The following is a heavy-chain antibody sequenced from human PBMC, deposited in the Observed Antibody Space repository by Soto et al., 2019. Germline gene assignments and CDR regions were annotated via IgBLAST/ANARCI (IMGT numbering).Heavy chain of an antibody. D-gene: IGHD6-19*01. CDR1: GFTFGRYG. CDR3: VKDRIIERWLELDY. CDR2: ISSAGSDK. Sequence: QVQLVESGGGVVQPGRSLRLSCAASGFTFGRYGMHWVRQAPGKGLEWVAVISSAGSDKYYGDSVKGRFTSSRDNSKNTLYRQMDSLRAEDTAVYSCVKDRIIERWLELDYWGQGTVVSVSS. V-gene: IGHV3-30*18. J-gene: IGHJ4*02.